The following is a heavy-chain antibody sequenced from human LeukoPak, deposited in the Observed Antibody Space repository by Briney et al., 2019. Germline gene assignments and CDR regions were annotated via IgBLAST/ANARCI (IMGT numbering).Heavy chain of an antibody. D-gene: IGHD4-17*01. CDR2: IRYDGSNK. Sequence: GRSLRLSCAASGFTFSSYAMHWVRQAPGKGLEWVAFIRYDGSNKYYADSVKGRFTISRDNSKNTLYLQMNSLRAEDTAVYYCAKAAVHDYGEYWFYYCYYMDVWGKGTTVTISS. J-gene: IGHJ6*03. V-gene: IGHV3-30*02. CDR1: GFTFSSYA. CDR3: AKAAVHDYGEYWFYYCYYMDV.